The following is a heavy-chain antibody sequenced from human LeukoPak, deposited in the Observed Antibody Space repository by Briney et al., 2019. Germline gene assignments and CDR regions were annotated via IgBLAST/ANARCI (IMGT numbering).Heavy chain of an antibody. CDR1: GFTFSAYW. V-gene: IGHV3-7*03. Sequence: GGSLRLSCAASGFTFSAYWMSWVRQAPGKGLEWVANIKQDGSEKFYVDSVKGRFTISRDNAKNSLYLQMKSLRVEDTALYYCVKDRWGDYYYYAMDVWGQGTTVTVSS. CDR3: VKDRWGDYYYYAMDV. CDR2: IKQDGSEK. J-gene: IGHJ6*02. D-gene: IGHD3-16*01.